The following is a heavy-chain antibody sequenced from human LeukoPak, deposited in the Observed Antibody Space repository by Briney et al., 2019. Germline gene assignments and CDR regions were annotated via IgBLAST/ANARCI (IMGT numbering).Heavy chain of an antibody. CDR1: GYTFTGYY. D-gene: IGHD2-15*01. CDR3: ARDYIVEWETNAFDI. V-gene: IGHV1-2*02. CDR2: INPNSGGT. Sequence: GASVKVSCKASGYTFTGYYMHWVRQAPGQGLEWMGWINPNSGGTNYAQKFQGRVTMTRDTSISTAYMELSRLRSDDTAVYYCARDYIVEWETNAFDIWGQGTMVTVSS. J-gene: IGHJ3*02.